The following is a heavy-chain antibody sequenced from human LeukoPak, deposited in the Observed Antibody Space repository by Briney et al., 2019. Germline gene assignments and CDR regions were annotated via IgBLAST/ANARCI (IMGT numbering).Heavy chain of an antibody. J-gene: IGHJ3*02. Sequence: ASVKVSCKASGYSFTGYYMHWVRQAPGQGLEWMGWINPNSGGTNYAQKFQGRVTMTRDTSISTAYMELSRLKSDDTAVYYCARFIAATAIDAFDIWGQGTMVTASS. CDR1: GYSFTGYY. V-gene: IGHV1-2*02. CDR2: INPNSGGT. D-gene: IGHD2-15*01. CDR3: ARFIAATAIDAFDI.